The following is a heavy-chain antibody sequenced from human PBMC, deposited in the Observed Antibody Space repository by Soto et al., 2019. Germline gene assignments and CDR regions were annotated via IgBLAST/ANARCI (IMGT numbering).Heavy chain of an antibody. Sequence: SEALPVTSTGSGASTSSGRYYCGWIPQPPGKGLEWIGSIYYSGSTYYNPSLKSRVTISVDTSKNQFSLKLSSVTAADTAVYYCARSQPKDNWFDPWGQGTLVTVS. V-gene: IGHV4-39*01. CDR3: ARSQPKDNWFDP. CDR1: GASTSSGRYY. J-gene: IGHJ5*02. CDR2: IYYSGST.